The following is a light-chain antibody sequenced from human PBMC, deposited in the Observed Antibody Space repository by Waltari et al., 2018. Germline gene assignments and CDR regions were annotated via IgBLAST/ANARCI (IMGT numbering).Light chain of an antibody. CDR2: ASN. J-gene: IGKJ1*01. CDR1: QSIDFY. CDR3: QQSYSSPWT. V-gene: IGKV1-39*01. Sequence: DIQMTQSPSSLSASVGDRITITCRASQSIDFYLHWYRQRPGKAPELLIYASNILQSGVPSRFRGSGSGTEFTLTISSLQTEDFAIYYCQQSYSSPWTFGPGTKGEIK.